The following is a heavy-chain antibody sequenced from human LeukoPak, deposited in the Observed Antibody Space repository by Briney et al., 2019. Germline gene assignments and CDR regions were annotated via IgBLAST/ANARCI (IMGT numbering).Heavy chain of an antibody. V-gene: IGHV3-7*03. CDR3: ARNNGMDV. J-gene: IGHJ6*02. Sequence: GESLRLSCAASGFALSSHWMTWVRQVPGRGPEWVANVNRDGSETYYLDSVKGRFTISKDNAKNSLYLQMNSLRAEDTALYHCARNNGMDVWGQGTTVIVSS. CDR2: VNRDGSET. CDR1: GFALSSHW.